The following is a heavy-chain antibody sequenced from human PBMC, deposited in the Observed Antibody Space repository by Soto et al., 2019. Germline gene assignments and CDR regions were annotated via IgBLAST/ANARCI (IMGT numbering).Heavy chain of an antibody. Sequence: QVQLVQSGAEVKKPGSSVKVSCKASGGTFSSYAISWVRQAPGQGLEWMGGIIPIFGTANYAQKFQGRVTITGDKSTSTAYMELSSLRSEDTAVNYGASHSVVVVPAGWFDPWGQGTLVTVSS. D-gene: IGHD2-2*01. V-gene: IGHV1-69*06. J-gene: IGHJ5*02. CDR2: IIPIFGTA. CDR3: ASHSVVVVPAGWFDP. CDR1: GGTFSSYA.